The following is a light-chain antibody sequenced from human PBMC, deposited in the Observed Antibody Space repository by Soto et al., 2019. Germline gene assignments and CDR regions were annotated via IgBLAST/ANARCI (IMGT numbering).Light chain of an antibody. Sequence: QSVLTQPPSMSGAPGQRVTISCTGSSSNIGAGYDVHWYRQLPGTAPKLLIYGNSNRPSGVPDRFSGSKSGNTASLTISGLQAEDEADYYCFSYAGYYTLVFGGGTKLTVL. CDR3: FSYAGYYTLV. J-gene: IGLJ2*01. CDR1: SSNIGAGYD. V-gene: IGLV1-40*01. CDR2: GNS.